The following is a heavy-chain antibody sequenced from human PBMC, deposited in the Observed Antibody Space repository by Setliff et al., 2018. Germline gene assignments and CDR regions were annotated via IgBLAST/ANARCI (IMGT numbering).Heavy chain of an antibody. CDR1: GYGFISYG. CDR3: AKEWGDCNSASCHRPFDS. D-gene: IGHD2-2*02. V-gene: IGHV1-18*01. J-gene: IGHJ4*02. CDR2: ISPYNGDT. Sequence: AASVKVSCKPSGYGFISYGVSWVRQAPGQGLEWMGWISPYNGDTDYAQQFQGRVTMTADTSTNTAYMELRSLRVEDTAVYYCAKEWGDCNSASCHRPFDSWGQGTLVTVSS.